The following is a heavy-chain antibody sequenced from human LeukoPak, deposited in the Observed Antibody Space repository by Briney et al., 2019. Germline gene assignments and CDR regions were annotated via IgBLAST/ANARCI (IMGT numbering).Heavy chain of an antibody. Sequence: ASVKVSCKASGYTFTSYYMHWVRQAPGQGLEWMGWINPNSGGTNYAQKFQGRVTMTRDTSISTAYMELSRLRSDDTAVYYCARGAWVVASMINWKASSENYYMDVWGKGTTVTVSS. V-gene: IGHV1-2*02. J-gene: IGHJ6*03. D-gene: IGHD1-20*01. CDR3: ARGAWVVASMINWKASSENYYMDV. CDR2: INPNSGGT. CDR1: GYTFTSYY.